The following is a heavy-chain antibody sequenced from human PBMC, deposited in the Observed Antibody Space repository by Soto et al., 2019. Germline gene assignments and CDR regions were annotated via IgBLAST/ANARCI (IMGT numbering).Heavy chain of an antibody. Sequence: QVQLVESGGGVVQPGRSLRLSCAASGFTFSSYAMHWVRQAPGKGLEWVAVISYDGSNKYYADSVKGRFTISRDNSKNTLYLPMNSLRAEDTAVYYCARDGGGGYYDSSGYLDYWGQGTLVTVSS. D-gene: IGHD3-22*01. CDR3: ARDGGGGYYDSSGYLDY. V-gene: IGHV3-30-3*01. CDR2: ISYDGSNK. CDR1: GFTFSSYA. J-gene: IGHJ4*02.